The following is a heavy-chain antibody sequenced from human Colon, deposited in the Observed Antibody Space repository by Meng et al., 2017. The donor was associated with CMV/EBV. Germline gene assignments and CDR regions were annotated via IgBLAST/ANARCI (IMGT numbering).Heavy chain of an antibody. D-gene: IGHD2-15*01. CDR3: ARDRGQDTVVVVADRGFDP. CDR2: ISPYIGNT. Sequence: QVQLVQSGAEVKKPXXXXEXSXRVXGYTFNNYGLNWVRQAPGQGLEWMGWISPYIGNTNYAQRFQGRLTLTTDTSTDTAYMELRSLSPDDTAIYYCARDRGQDTVVVVADRGFDPWGQGTLVTVSS. CDR1: GYTFNNYG. V-gene: IGHV1-18*01. J-gene: IGHJ5*02.